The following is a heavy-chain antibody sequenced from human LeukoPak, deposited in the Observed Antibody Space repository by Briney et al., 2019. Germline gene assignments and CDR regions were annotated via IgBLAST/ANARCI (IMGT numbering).Heavy chain of an antibody. V-gene: IGHV4-39*01. CDR3: ARAQVYYYDSSGYFSGMDV. CDR2: IYDSGST. Sequence: SETLSLTCTVSGGSIRSSYYYWGWIRQPPGKGLEWIGSIYDSGSTYYNPSLKSRVTISVDTSKNQFSLKLNSVTAADTAVYYCARAQVYYYDSSGYFSGMDVWGQGTTVTVSS. J-gene: IGHJ6*02. CDR1: GGSIRSSYYY. D-gene: IGHD3-22*01.